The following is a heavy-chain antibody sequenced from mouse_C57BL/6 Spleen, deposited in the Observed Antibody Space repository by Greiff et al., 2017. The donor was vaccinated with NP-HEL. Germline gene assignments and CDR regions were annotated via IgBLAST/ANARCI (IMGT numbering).Heavy chain of an antibody. Sequence: ESGPGMVKPSQSLSLTCTVTGYSITSGYDWHWIRHFPGNKLEWMGYISYSGSTNYNPSLKSRISITHDTSKNHFFLKLNSVTTEDTATYYCARDRGGYPFAYWGQGTLVTVSA. CDR1: GYSITSGYD. CDR3: ARDRGGYPFAY. D-gene: IGHD2-2*01. V-gene: IGHV3-1*01. J-gene: IGHJ3*01. CDR2: ISYSGST.